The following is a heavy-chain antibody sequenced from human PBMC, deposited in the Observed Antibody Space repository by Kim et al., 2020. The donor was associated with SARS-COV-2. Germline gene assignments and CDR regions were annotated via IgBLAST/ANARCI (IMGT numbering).Heavy chain of an antibody. CDR2: LNPNNGET. Sequence: ASVKVSCKVSGYTFTDFSMHWVRQAPGQGLEWMGCLNPNNGETVYAQKFQGRVTMTKDTSTDTAYMELSSLRSEDTAVYYCARSGSSGSFFDYCGQ. CDR3: ARSGSSGSFFDY. D-gene: IGHD3-22*01. V-gene: IGHV1-24*01. J-gene: IGHJ4*02. CDR1: GYTFTDFS.